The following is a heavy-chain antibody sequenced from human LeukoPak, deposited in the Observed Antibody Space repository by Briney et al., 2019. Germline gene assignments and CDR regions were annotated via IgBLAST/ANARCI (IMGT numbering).Heavy chain of an antibody. CDR2: ISGSGGST. J-gene: IGHJ4*02. CDR1: GFTFSSYA. CDR3: AKLPANVGATGNIDY. D-gene: IGHD1-26*01. V-gene: IGHV3-23*01. Sequence: GGSLRLSCAASGFTFSSYAMSCVRQAPGKGLEWVSAISGSGGSTYYADSVKGRFTISRDNSKNTLYLQMNSLRAEDTAVYYCAKLPANVGATGNIDYWGQGTLVTVSS.